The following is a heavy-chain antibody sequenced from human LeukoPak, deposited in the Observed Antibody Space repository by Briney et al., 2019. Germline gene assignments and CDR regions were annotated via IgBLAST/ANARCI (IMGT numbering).Heavy chain of an antibody. Sequence: SETLSLTCTVSGGSISSGSYYWSWIRQPAGKGLEWIGRIYASGSTNYNSSLKSRVTISVDTSKNQFSLKLSSVTAADTAVYYCEVGSGLFQHWGQGTLVTVSS. D-gene: IGHD3-10*01. CDR2: IYASGST. J-gene: IGHJ1*01. V-gene: IGHV4-61*02. CDR1: GGSISSGSYY. CDR3: EVGSGLFQH.